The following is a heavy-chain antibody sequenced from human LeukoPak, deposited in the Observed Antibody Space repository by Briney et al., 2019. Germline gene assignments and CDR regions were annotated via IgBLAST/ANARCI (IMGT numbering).Heavy chain of an antibody. J-gene: IGHJ6*02. D-gene: IGHD5-24*01. CDR3: AIGGVEMATIGYYYYGMDV. CDR2: ISAYNGNT. V-gene: IGHV1-18*01. CDR1: GYTFTSYG. Sequence: GALVKVSCKASGYTFTSYGISWVRQAPGQGLEWMGWISAYNGNTNYAQKLQGRVTMTTDTSTSTAYMELRSLRSDDTAVYYCAIGGVEMATIGYYYYGMDVWGQGTTVTVSS.